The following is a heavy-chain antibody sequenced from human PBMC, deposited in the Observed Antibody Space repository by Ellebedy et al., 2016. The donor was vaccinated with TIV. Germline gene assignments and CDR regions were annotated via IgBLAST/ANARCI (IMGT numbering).Heavy chain of an antibody. CDR2: IYYGGTT. CDR3: ARELGGIDWEPLGY. V-gene: IGHV4-59*02. J-gene: IGHJ4*02. CDR1: GASVKNDY. Sequence: MPSETLSLTCDASGASVKNDYWSWVRQPPMKGLEWIGYIYYGGTTSYNPSLGNRVTMYLDTSKNQFSLKVASVTAADTAVYYCARELGGIDWEPLGYWGQGALVIVSS. D-gene: IGHD1-26*01.